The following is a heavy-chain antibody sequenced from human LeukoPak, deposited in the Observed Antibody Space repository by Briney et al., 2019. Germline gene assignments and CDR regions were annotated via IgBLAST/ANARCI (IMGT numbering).Heavy chain of an antibody. CDR2: IYTSGST. Sequence: SETLSLTCTVSGGSISSYYWSWIRQPAGKGLEWIGRIYTSGSTNYNPSLKSRVTMSVDTSKNQFSLKLSSVTAADTAVYYCARGNPRLVGFGELADAFDIWGQGTMVTVSS. V-gene: IGHV4-4*07. J-gene: IGHJ3*02. CDR1: GGSISSYY. CDR3: ARGNPRLVGFGELADAFDI. D-gene: IGHD3-10*01.